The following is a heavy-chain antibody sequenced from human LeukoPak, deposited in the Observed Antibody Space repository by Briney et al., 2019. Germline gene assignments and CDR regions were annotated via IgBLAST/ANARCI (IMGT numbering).Heavy chain of an antibody. D-gene: IGHD3-22*01. Sequence: GGSLRLSCTASGFTFGDYAMSWVRQAPGKGLEWVGFIRSKAYGGTTEYAASVKGRFTISRDDSKNIAYLQMSSLKTEDTAVHYCIRVMIVVVAADYWGQGTLVTVSS. CDR1: GFTFGDYA. J-gene: IGHJ4*02. V-gene: IGHV3-49*04. CDR3: IRVMIVVVAADY. CDR2: IRSKAYGGTT.